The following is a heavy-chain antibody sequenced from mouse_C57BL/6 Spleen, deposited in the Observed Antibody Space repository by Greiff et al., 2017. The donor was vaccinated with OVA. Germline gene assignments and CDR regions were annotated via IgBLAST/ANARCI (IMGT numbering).Heavy chain of an antibody. CDR2: IDPSDSYT. CDR3: ARCYYGSSYVLDY. CDR1: GYTFTSYW. J-gene: IGHJ2*01. Sequence: VQLQQPGAELVMPGASVKLSCKASGYTFTSYWMHWVKQRPGQGLEWIGEIDPSDSYTNYNQKLKGKSTLTVDKSSSTAYMQLSSLTSEDSAVYYCARCYYGSSYVLDYWGQGTTLTVSA. V-gene: IGHV1-69*01. D-gene: IGHD1-1*01.